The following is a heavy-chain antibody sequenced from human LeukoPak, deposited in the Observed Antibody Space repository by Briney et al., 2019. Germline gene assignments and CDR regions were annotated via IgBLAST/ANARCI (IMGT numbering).Heavy chain of an antibody. V-gene: IGHV3-30*02. J-gene: IGHJ6*03. CDR2: IRYDGSNK. Sequence: GGSLRLPCAASGFTFSSYGMHWVRQAPGKGLEWVAFIRYDGSNKYYADSVKGRFTISRDNSKNTLYLQMNSLRAEDTAVYYCARDVSGSSSYYYYMDVWGKGTTVTVSS. D-gene: IGHD6-6*01. CDR3: ARDVSGSSSYYYYMDV. CDR1: GFTFSSYG.